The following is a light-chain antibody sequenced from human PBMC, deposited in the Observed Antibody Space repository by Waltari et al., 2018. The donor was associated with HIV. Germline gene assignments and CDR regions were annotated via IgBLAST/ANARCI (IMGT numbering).Light chain of an antibody. CDR3: ATWDDSLNGYV. Sequence: QSVLTQPPSASGTPGQRVTISCSGSSATIGSRTVSWYQQIPGTAPKLLIYSNNQRPSGVPDRFSGSKSGTSAALAISGLQSEDEADYYCATWDDSLNGYVLGAGTRVTVL. V-gene: IGLV1-44*01. CDR2: SNN. CDR1: SATIGSRT. J-gene: IGLJ1*01.